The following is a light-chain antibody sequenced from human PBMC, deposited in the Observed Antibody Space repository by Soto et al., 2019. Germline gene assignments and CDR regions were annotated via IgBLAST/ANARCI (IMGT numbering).Light chain of an antibody. CDR1: SSDAGGYNY. V-gene: IGLV2-14*01. Sequence: QSVLTQPASVSGSPGQSIAISCTGTSSDAGGYNYVSWYQQYPGKAPKLIIFDVTNRPSGVSDRFSGSKSGSTASLTISGLQADDEADYYCTSFAGSGTYVFGTGTKVTVL. CDR2: DVT. J-gene: IGLJ1*01. CDR3: TSFAGSGTYV.